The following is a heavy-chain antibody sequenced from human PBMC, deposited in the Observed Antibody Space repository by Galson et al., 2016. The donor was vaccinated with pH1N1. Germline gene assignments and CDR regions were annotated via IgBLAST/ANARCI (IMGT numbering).Heavy chain of an antibody. J-gene: IGHJ4*02. CDR1: GFSLRTSGVG. D-gene: IGHD4-17*01. V-gene: IGHV2-5*02. CDR3: ARNGYGDYVGYFDY. Sequence: ALVKPTQTLTLTCTFSGFSLRTSGVGVGWIRQPPGKALEWLALIYWDDDKRYSPSLKSRLTITKDTSKNQVVLTMTNMDPVDTATYYCARNGYGDYVGYFDYWGQGTLVTVSS. CDR2: IYWDDDK.